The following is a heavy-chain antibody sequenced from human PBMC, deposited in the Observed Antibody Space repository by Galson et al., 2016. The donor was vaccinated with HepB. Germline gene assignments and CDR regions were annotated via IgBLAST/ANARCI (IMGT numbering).Heavy chain of an antibody. D-gene: IGHD3-3*01. J-gene: IGHJ5*02. Sequence: SVKASCKASGYIFTTYGMSWVRQAPGQGLEWMGWISTRNGNTIYSDKFKGRVVMTTDTSTTTAYLELRSLRSDETAIYYCARDDDFSIGFLPPDLWGQGTLITVSS. CDR1: GYIFTTYG. V-gene: IGHV1-18*01. CDR2: ISTRNGNT. CDR3: ARDDDFSIGFLPPDL.